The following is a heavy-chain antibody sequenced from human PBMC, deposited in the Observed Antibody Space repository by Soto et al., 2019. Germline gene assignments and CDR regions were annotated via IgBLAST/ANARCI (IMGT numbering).Heavy chain of an antibody. CDR3: ARGIRWDYYDSSGSSYSFDY. V-gene: IGHV3-53*01. CDR1: GFTVSSNY. CDR2: IYSGGST. J-gene: IGHJ4*02. D-gene: IGHD3-22*01. Sequence: EVQLVESGGGLIQPGGSLRLSCAASGFTVSSNYMSWVRQAPGKGLEWVSVIYSGGSTYYADSVKGRFTISRDNSKNTLYLQMNSLRAEDTAVYYCARGIRWDYYDSSGSSYSFDYWGQGTLVTVSS.